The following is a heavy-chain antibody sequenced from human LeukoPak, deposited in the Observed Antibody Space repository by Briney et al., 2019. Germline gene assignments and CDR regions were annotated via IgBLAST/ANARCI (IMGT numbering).Heavy chain of an antibody. Sequence: PGGSLRLSCAASGFTFSSYAMSWVRQAPGKGLEWVSAISGSGGSTYYADSVKGRFTISRDNSKNTLYLQMNSLRAEDTAVYYCAKDYRVVAATPTYFDYWGQGTLVTASS. CDR3: AKDYRVVAATPTYFDY. V-gene: IGHV3-23*01. J-gene: IGHJ4*02. CDR1: GFTFSSYA. CDR2: ISGSGGST. D-gene: IGHD2-15*01.